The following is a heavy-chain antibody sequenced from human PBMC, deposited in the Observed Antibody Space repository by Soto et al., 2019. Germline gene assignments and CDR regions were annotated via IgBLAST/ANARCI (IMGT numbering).Heavy chain of an antibody. CDR1: GFTFSSYA. D-gene: IGHD4-17*01. J-gene: IGHJ5*02. CDR3: AKDLLTVTTCESFDP. CDR2: ISGSGGST. Sequence: GGSLRLSCAASGFTFSSYAMSWVRQAPGKGLEWVSAISGSGGSTYYADSVKGRFTISRDNSKNTLYLQMNSLRAEDTAVYYCAKDLLTVTTCESFDPWGQGTLVTVYS. V-gene: IGHV3-23*01.